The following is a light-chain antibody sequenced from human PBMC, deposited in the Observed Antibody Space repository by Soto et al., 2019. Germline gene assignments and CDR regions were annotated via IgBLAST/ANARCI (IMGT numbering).Light chain of an antibody. CDR3: QQLNSYRLT. Sequence: NRVTQCRARLSASVGDRAINTYRASQGISSYLARYXQKPGKAPTXXIYAASSLQIGVPSRFSGSGSGTDFSLSINSLQPEDFATYYCQQLNSYRLTFGGGTKV. CDR1: QGISSY. V-gene: IGKV1-9*01. CDR2: AAS. J-gene: IGKJ4*01.